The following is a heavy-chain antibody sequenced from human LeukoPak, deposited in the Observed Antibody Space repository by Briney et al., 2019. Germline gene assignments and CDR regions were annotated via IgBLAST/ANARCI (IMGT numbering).Heavy chain of an antibody. D-gene: IGHD2-15*01. CDR3: AQQVGYCSSGSCYFTY. Sequence: GGSLRLSCAASGFSFNTYAMSWVRRAPGKGLEWVSAISNTDGSTYYADSVKGRFTISRDKSKNTLSLQMNSLRAEDTAVYYCAQQVGYCSSGSCYFTYWGQGTLVTVSS. J-gene: IGHJ1*01. CDR2: ISNTDGST. CDR1: GFSFNTYA. V-gene: IGHV3-23*01.